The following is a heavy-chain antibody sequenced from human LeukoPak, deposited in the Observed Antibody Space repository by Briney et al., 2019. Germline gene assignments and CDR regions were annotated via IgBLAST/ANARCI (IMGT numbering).Heavy chain of an antibody. J-gene: IGHJ4*02. CDR2: IYSDGSRT. Sequence: GGSLRLSCSASGFTFGAYFMHWVRQAPGEGLEYLSAIYSDGSRTYYADSVKGRFTISRDNSKNTLYFEMSSLRVEDTAVYYCVKSPGSGWPVWGQGTLLTVSS. D-gene: IGHD6-19*01. V-gene: IGHV3-64D*06. CDR3: VKSPGSGWPV. CDR1: GFTFGAYF.